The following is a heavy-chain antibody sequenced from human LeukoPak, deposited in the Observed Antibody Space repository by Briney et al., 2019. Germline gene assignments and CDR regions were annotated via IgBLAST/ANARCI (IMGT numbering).Heavy chain of an antibody. CDR2: IYYSGST. CDR3: ARQAGYYDSSGYLYYFDY. J-gene: IGHJ4*02. D-gene: IGHD3-22*01. Sequence: PSETLSLTCTVSGGSISSYYWSWIRQPPVKGLEWIGYIYYSGSTNYNPSLKSRVTTSVDTSKNQFSLKLSSVTAADTAVYYCARQAGYYDSSGYLYYFDYWGQGTLVTVSS. V-gene: IGHV4-59*08. CDR1: GGSISSYY.